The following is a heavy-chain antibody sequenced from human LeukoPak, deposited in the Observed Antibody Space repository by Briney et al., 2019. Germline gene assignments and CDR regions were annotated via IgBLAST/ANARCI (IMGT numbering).Heavy chain of an antibody. V-gene: IGHV3-21*01. CDR2: ISSSSSYI. Sequence: GGSLRLSCAASGFTFSSYSMNWVRQAPGKGLEWVSSISSSSSYIYYADSVKGRFTISRDNAKNSLYLQMNSLRAEDTAVYYCARGRFEGYYYDSSGYYSFSDYWGQGTLVTVSS. CDR1: GFTFSSYS. J-gene: IGHJ4*02. D-gene: IGHD3-22*01. CDR3: ARGRFEGYYYDSSGYYSFSDY.